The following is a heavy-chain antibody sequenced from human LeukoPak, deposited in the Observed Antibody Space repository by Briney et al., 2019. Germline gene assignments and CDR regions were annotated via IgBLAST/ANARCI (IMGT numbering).Heavy chain of an antibody. D-gene: IGHD1-14*01. CDR3: ARDETNGFDS. Sequence: GGSLRLSCGASGFTFSNYNMNWVRQAPGEGLEWVSSIIVGVFYADSVMGRFTISRDNAKNSLFLQMNSLRAEDTAVYYCARDETNGFDSWGQGTLVTVSS. V-gene: IGHV3-69-1*01. CDR1: GFTFSNYN. J-gene: IGHJ5*01. CDR2: IIVGV.